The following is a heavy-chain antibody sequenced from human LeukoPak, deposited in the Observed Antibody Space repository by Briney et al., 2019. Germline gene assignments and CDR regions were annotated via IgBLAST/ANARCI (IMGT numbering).Heavy chain of an antibody. J-gene: IGHJ3*02. V-gene: IGHV4-59*01. CDR3: ARGTMIGGDAFDI. D-gene: IGHD3-22*01. CDR1: GGSISSYY. Sequence: SETLSLTCTVSGGSISSYYWSWIRQPPGKGLEWIGYIYYSGSTNYNPSFKSRVTISVDTSKNQFSLKLSSVTAADTAVYYCARGTMIGGDAFDIWGQGTMVTVSS. CDR2: IYYSGST.